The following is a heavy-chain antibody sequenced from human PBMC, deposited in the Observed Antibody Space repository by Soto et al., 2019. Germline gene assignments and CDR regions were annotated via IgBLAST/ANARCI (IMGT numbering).Heavy chain of an antibody. J-gene: IGHJ4*02. Sequence: QVHLMQSGAEVKKPGASVKVSCKGSGYAFTTYGITWVRQAPGQGLEWMGWISAHNGNTNYAQKLQGRVTVTRDTSTSTAYMEQRSLRSDDRAMYYCARGRSGNYWGQGALVTVSS. CDR2: ISAHNGNT. CDR3: ARGRSGNY. V-gene: IGHV1-18*01. CDR1: GYAFTTYG.